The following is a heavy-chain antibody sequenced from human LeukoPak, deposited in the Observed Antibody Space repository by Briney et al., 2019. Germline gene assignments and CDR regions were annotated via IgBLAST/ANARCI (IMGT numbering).Heavy chain of an antibody. J-gene: IGHJ4*02. CDR1: GFTFSSYE. CDR2: ISSSGSTI. CDR3: ARDYGGSSPFDY. V-gene: IGHV3-48*03. D-gene: IGHD2-15*01. Sequence: PGGSLRLSCAASGFTFSSYEMNWVRQAPGKGLEWVSYISSSGSTICYADSVKGRFTISRDNAKNSLYLQMNSLRAEDTAVYYCARDYGGSSPFDYWGQGTLVTVSS.